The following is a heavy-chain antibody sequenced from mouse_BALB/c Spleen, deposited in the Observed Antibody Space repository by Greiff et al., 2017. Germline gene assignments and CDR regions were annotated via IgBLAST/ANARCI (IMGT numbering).Heavy chain of an antibody. CDR3: ARSGTMITTGAWFAY. V-gene: IGHV3-1*02. CDR1: GYSITSGYS. CDR2: IHYSGST. Sequence: EVQLVESGPSLVKPSQTLSLTCSVTGYSITSGYSWHWIRQFPGNKLEWMGYIHYSGSTNYNPSLKSRISITRDTSKNQFFLQLNSVTTEDTATYYCARSGTMITTGAWFAYWGQGTLVTVSA. D-gene: IGHD2-4*01. J-gene: IGHJ3*01.